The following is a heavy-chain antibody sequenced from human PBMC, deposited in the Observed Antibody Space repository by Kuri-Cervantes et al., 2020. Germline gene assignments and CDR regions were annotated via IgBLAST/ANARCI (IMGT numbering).Heavy chain of an antibody. D-gene: IGHD3-22*01. Sequence: LSLTCAASGFTFSSYAMHWVRQAPGKGLEWISYIGSRGSPIYYADSVKGRFTISRDNAKKSLHLQMNSLRAEDTAVYYCARGGILLQGYFDYWGQGTLVTVSS. J-gene: IGHJ4*02. CDR1: GFTFSSYA. V-gene: IGHV3-48*03. CDR2: IGSRGSPI. CDR3: ARGGILLQGYFDY.